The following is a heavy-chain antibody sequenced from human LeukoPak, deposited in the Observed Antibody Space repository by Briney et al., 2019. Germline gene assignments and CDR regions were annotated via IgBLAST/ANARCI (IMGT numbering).Heavy chain of an antibody. J-gene: IGHJ4*02. CDR2: ISYDGSNK. D-gene: IGHD3-10*01. Sequence: GGSLRLSCAASGFTFSSYGMHWVRQAPGKGLEWVAVISYDGSNKYYADSVKGRFTISRDNSKNTLYLQMNSLRAEDTAVYYCAKEGSPLLWFGEFSPDYFDYWGQGTLVTVSS. V-gene: IGHV3-30*18. CDR1: GFTFSSYG. CDR3: AKEGSPLLWFGEFSPDYFDY.